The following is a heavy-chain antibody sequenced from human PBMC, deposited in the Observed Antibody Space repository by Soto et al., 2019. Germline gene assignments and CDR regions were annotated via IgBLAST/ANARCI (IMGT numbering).Heavy chain of an antibody. V-gene: IGHV1-8*01. J-gene: IGHJ5*02. CDR1: GDTFTNFD. CDR3: ARYIYGQGFKA. Sequence: QVQLVQPGTEVRKPGASVKVSCEPSGDTFTNFDLTWVRQASGQGLEWIGWMRADSGDSGHARKFQGRVTLTRDTSRSTAYMELSSMRAEDTAVYYCARYIYGQGFKAWGQGTLVFVSS. D-gene: IGHD4-17*01. CDR2: MRADSGDS.